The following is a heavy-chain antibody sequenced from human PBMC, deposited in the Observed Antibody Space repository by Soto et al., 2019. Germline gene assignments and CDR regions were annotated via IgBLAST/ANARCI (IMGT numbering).Heavy chain of an antibody. J-gene: IGHJ6*03. CDR3: ARWLNYGHYMDV. Sequence: SETLSLTYTVSGGSISSYYWSWIRQPPGKGLEWIEYIYYSGSTNYNPSLKSRVTISVDTSKNQFSLKLSSVTAADTAVYYCARWLNYGHYMDVWGKGTTVTVSS. D-gene: IGHD3-16*01. CDR2: IYYSGST. V-gene: IGHV4-59*08. CDR1: GGSISSYY.